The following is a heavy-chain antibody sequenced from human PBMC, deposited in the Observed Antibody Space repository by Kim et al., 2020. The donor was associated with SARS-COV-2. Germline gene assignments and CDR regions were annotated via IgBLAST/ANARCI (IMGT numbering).Heavy chain of an antibody. CDR1: GFTFSSYW. CDR3: ARDISSSFDRTAPRGQWLVLSQNNWFDP. Sequence: GGSLRLSCAASGFTFSSYWMSWVRQAPGKGLEWVANIKQDGSEKYYVDSVKGRFTISRDNAKNSLYLQMNSLRAEDTAVYYCARDISSSFDRTAPRGQWLVLSQNNWFDPWGQGTLVTVSS. J-gene: IGHJ5*02. D-gene: IGHD6-19*01. V-gene: IGHV3-7*03. CDR2: IKQDGSEK.